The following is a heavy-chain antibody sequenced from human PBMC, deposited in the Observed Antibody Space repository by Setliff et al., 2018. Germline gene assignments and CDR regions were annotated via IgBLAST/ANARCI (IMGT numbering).Heavy chain of an antibody. J-gene: IGHJ4*02. V-gene: IGHV4-59*12. CDR2: IYYSGST. CDR1: DVSIRSYW. D-gene: IGHD1-26*01. CDR3: ARVTRGVLLAPPVGDFFDS. Sequence: SETLSLTCSVSDVSIRSYWWSWIRQPPGKGLEWIGHIYYSGSTNYNPSLKSRVTISVDTSKKQFSLKLSSVTAADTAIYYCARVTRGVLLAPPVGDFFDSWGQGTLVTVS.